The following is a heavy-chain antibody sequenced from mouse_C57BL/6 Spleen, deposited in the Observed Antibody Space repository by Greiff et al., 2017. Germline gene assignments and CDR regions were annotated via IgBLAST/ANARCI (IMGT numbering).Heavy chain of an antibody. CDR2: IYPSDSET. D-gene: IGHD1-1*01. V-gene: IGHV1-61*01. J-gene: IGHJ2*01. CDR1: GYTFTSYW. CDR3: ARRALLRGVDY. Sequence: QVQLQQPGAELVRPGSSVKLSCKASGYTFTSYWMDWVKQRPGQGLEWIGNIYPSDSETHYNQKFKDKATLTVDKSSSTAYMQLSSLTSEDSAVYYCARRALLRGVDYWGQGTTLTVSS.